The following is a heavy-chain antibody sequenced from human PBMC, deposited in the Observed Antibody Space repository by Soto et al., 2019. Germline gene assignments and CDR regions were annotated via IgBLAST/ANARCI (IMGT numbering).Heavy chain of an antibody. CDR1: GFTFNSYA. D-gene: IGHD3-10*01. CDR3: AKGPIRGVILDAFDI. CDR2: INGGGGST. V-gene: IGHV3-23*01. Sequence: VQLLESGGGLVQPGGSLRLSCAASGFTFNSYAMSWVRQAPGKGLEWVSTINGGGGSTYYADSVKGRFTISRDNSKNTLYLQMSSLRAEDTAVYYCAKGPIRGVILDAFDIWGQGTMVTVSS. J-gene: IGHJ3*02.